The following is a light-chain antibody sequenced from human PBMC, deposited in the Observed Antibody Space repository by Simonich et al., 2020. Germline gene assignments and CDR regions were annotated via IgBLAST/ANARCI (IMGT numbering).Light chain of an antibody. CDR3: QQYYSTPWT. V-gene: IGKV4-1*01. Sequence: DIVMTQSPDSLAVSLGERATINCKSSQSVLYSSNNKNYLAWYQQKTGKPPKLLIYWASTRESGVPDRCSGSGSGTDFTLTSSSLQAEDVAVYYCQQYYSTPWTFGQGTKVEIK. J-gene: IGKJ1*01. CDR1: QSVLYSSNNKNY. CDR2: WAS.